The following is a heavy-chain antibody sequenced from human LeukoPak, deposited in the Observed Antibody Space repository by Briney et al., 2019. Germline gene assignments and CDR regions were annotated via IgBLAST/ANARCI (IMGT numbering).Heavy chain of an antibody. CDR2: INWNGGST. D-gene: IGHD4-23*01. Sequence: PGGSLRLSCAASGFTFDDYGMSWVRQAPGKGLEWVSGINWNGGSTGYADSVKGRFTISRDNAKNSLYLQMNSLRAEDTALYHCATTNGGGLRGAFDIWGQGTMVTVSS. V-gene: IGHV3-20*01. CDR1: GFTFDDYG. CDR3: ATTNGGGLRGAFDI. J-gene: IGHJ3*02.